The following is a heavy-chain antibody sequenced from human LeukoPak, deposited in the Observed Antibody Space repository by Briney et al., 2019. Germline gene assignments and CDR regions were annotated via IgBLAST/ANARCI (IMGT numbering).Heavy chain of an antibody. Sequence: GGSLRLSCAASRFTFRNYGMHWVRQAPGKGLEWVAVISNDGSNKYYADSVKGRFTISRDNSKNTLYLQMNSLRAEDTAVYYCAKGVTIFGVVRYFDYWGQGTQVTVSS. CDR2: ISNDGSNK. D-gene: IGHD3-3*01. J-gene: IGHJ4*02. CDR1: RFTFRNYG. CDR3: AKGVTIFGVVRYFDY. V-gene: IGHV3-30*18.